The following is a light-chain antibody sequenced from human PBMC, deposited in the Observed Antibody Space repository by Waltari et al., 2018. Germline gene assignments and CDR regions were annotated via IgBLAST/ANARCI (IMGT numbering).Light chain of an antibody. CDR3: QSYDSSSVV. CDR1: RGSLASNY. J-gene: IGLJ2*01. Sequence: NFMLTQPHSVSDSPGQTVTISCTGSRGSLASNYPQLYQQRPGSAPTTVIYADNQRPSGVPDRFSGSIDSSSNSASLTISGLKTEDEADYYCQSYDSSSVVFGGGTKLTVL. V-gene: IGLV6-57*02. CDR2: ADN.